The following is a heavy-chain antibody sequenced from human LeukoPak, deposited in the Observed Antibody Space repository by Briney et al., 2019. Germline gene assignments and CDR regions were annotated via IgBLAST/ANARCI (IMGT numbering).Heavy chain of an antibody. CDR1: GFTFGSYG. Sequence: GGSLRLSCAASGFTFGSYGMHWVRQAPGKGLEWVAAISYDGSYKYYADSVKDRFTISRDFSKNTLYLRMSSLRAEDTAVYYCAKTYSSGWWDLDFWGQGTLVSVSS. V-gene: IGHV3-30*18. D-gene: IGHD6-19*01. CDR3: AKTYSSGWWDLDF. CDR2: ISYDGSYK. J-gene: IGHJ4*02.